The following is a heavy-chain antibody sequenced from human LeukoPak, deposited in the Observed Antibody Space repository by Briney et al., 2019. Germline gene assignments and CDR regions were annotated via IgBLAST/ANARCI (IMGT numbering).Heavy chain of an antibody. Sequence: RASVKVSCKASGGTFSSYAISWVRQAPGQGLEWMGGIIPIFGTANYAQKFQGRVTITADESTSTAYMELSSLRSEDTAVYYCARISQWELPLDYWGQGTLVTVSS. J-gene: IGHJ4*02. V-gene: IGHV1-69*13. D-gene: IGHD1-26*01. CDR2: IIPIFGTA. CDR3: ARISQWELPLDY. CDR1: GGTFSSYA.